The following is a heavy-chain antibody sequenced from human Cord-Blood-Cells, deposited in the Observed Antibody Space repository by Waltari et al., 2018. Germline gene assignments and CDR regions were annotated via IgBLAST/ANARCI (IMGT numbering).Heavy chain of an antibody. J-gene: IGHJ4*02. V-gene: IGHV3-49*05. CDR1: GFTFGDYA. CDR3: TREYSSSSGDY. D-gene: IGHD6-6*01. Sequence: EVQLVESGGGLVTPGRSLSLSCTASGFTFGDYAMRWFRQAPGKGLEWVGFIRSKAYGGTTEYAASVKGRFTISRDDSKSIAYLQMNSLKTEDTAVYYCTREYSSSSGDYWGQGTLVTVSS. CDR2: IRSKAYGGTT.